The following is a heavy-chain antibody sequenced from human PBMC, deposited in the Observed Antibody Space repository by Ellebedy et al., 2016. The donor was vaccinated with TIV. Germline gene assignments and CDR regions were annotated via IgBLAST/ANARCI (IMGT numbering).Heavy chain of an antibody. CDR1: GFTFSRFW. J-gene: IGHJ3*01. Sequence: PGGSLRLSCAASGFTFSRFWMCWIRKAPGKGLDWVAHIKYDEIEKYYANSVKGRFTISRDNARNSLYLQMKSLRVDDTAMYYCARDTVAVPDGNTFDFWGQGTMVTVST. CDR2: IKYDEIEK. D-gene: IGHD2-2*01. CDR3: ARDTVAVPDGNTFDF. V-gene: IGHV3-7*04.